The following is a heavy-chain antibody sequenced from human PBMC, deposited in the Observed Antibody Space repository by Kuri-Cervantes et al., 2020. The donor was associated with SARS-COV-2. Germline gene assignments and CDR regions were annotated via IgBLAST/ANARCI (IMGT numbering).Heavy chain of an antibody. CDR2: ISAYNGNT. D-gene: IGHD3-3*01. CDR3: ATVGRPKITIFGVDYYGMDV. J-gene: IGHJ6*02. Sequence: ASVKVSCKASGYTFTSYGISWVRQAPGQGLEWMGWISAYNGNTNYAQKLQGRVTMTTDTSTSTAYMELSSLRSEDTAVYYCATVGRPKITIFGVDYYGMDVWGQGTTVTVSS. CDR1: GYTFTSYG. V-gene: IGHV1-18*04.